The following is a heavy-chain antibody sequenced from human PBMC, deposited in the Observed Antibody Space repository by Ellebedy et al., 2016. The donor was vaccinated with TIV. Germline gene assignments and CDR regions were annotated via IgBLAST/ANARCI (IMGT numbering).Heavy chain of an antibody. CDR1: GFTFGTNA. CDR2: ISDSGIST. V-gene: IGHV3-23*01. J-gene: IGHJ4*02. Sequence: GESLKISCAASGFTFGTNAMTWVRQAPGKGLEWVSGISDSGISTDYADSVKGRFTISRDNSKSMVYLQMNSLRAEDTAVYYCAKSLSTATGSLTDSWGQGTLVTVSS. CDR3: AKSLSTATGSLTDS. D-gene: IGHD2-8*02.